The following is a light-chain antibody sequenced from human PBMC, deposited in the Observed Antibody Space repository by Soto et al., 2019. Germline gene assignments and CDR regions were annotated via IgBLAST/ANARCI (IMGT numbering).Light chain of an antibody. J-gene: IGKJ1*01. CDR1: QSVSSY. Sequence: EIVLTQSPATLSLSPGERATLSCRASQSVSSYLAWYHHKPGQAPRLLIYDTSTRATGTPARFGGSGSGTDFTLTINSLEPEDFAVYYCVQRSTWPWTVGQGTKVEIK. CDR3: VQRSTWPWT. V-gene: IGKV3-11*01. CDR2: DTS.